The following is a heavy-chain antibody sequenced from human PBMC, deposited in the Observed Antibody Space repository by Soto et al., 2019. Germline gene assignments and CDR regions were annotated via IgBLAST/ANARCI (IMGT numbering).Heavy chain of an antibody. CDR2: ISGSGGST. J-gene: IGHJ3*02. Sequence: GGSLRLSCAASGFTFSSYAMSWVRQAPGKGLEWVSAISGSGGSTYYADSVKGRFTISRDNSKNTLYLQMNSLRAEDTAVYYCAKDRGTMIVADPNDAFDIWGQGTMVTVSS. D-gene: IGHD3-22*01. V-gene: IGHV3-23*01. CDR3: AKDRGTMIVADPNDAFDI. CDR1: GFTFSSYA.